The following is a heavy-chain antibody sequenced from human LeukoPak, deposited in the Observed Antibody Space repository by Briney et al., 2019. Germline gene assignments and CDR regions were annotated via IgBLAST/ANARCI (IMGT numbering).Heavy chain of an antibody. CDR3: ATSTVAKYDY. CDR2: INHNGNVN. V-gene: IGHV3-7*03. Sequence: PGGSLRLSCAASGFTFSSYWMNWARQAPGKGLEWVASINHNGNVNYYVDSVKGRFTISRDNSKNTLYLQMNSLRAEDTALYYCATSTVAKYDYWGQGTLVAVSS. J-gene: IGHJ4*02. D-gene: IGHD4-11*01. CDR1: GFTFSSYW.